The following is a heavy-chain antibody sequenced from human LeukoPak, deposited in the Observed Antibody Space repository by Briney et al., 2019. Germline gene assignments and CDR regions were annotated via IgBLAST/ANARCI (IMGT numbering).Heavy chain of an antibody. V-gene: IGHV1-18*04. J-gene: IGHJ4*02. CDR3: ARNSGSYDY. Sequence: ASVKVSCKASGYTFTGYYMHWVRQAPGQGLEWMGWISAYNGDTNYAQKLQGRVTMTTDTSTSTAYMELRSLRSDDTAVYYCARNSGSYDYWGQGTLVTVSS. CDR2: ISAYNGDT. D-gene: IGHD1-26*01. CDR1: GYTFTGYY.